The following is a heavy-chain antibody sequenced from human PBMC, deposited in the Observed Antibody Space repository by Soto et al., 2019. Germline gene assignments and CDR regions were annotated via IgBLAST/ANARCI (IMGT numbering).Heavy chain of an antibody. Sequence: SETLSLTCAVSGGSISSSNWWSWVRQPPGKGLEWIGEIYHSGSTNYNPSLKSRVTISVDKSKNQFSLKLSSVTAADTAVYYCARWTGWLARQEKEGFDYWGQGTLVTVSS. CDR3: ARWTGWLARQEKEGFDY. J-gene: IGHJ4*02. D-gene: IGHD6-19*01. V-gene: IGHV4-4*02. CDR2: IYHSGST. CDR1: GGSISSSNW.